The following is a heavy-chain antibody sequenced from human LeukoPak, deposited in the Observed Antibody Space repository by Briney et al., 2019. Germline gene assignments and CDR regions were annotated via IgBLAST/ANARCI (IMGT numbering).Heavy chain of an antibody. V-gene: IGHV3-23*01. CDR1: GGSISSSRYY. J-gene: IGHJ4*02. CDR3: AKDPFDSGSYYNLIDY. Sequence: PSETLSLTCTVSGGSISSSRYYWGWVRQAPGKGLEWVSGLTGSGGGTFYADSVKGRFTISRDNSKNTLYLQMNSLRAEDTAVYYCAKDPFDSGSYYNLIDYWGQGTLVTVSS. D-gene: IGHD3-10*01. CDR2: LTGSGGGT.